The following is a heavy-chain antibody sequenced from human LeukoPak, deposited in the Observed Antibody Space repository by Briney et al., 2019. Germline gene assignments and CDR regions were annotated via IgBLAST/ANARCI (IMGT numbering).Heavy chain of an antibody. CDR2: INHSGST. J-gene: IGHJ4*02. D-gene: IGHD4-17*01. CDR1: GGSFSGYY. V-gene: IGHV4-34*01. CDR3: ASGTFEDYGDYARGDYFAY. Sequence: PSETLSLTCAVYGGSFSGYYWSWIRQPPGKGLEWIGEINHSGSTNYNPSLKSRVTISVDTSKNQFSLKVSSVIAADTAVYYCASGTFEDYGDYARGDYFAYWGQGTLVAVSS.